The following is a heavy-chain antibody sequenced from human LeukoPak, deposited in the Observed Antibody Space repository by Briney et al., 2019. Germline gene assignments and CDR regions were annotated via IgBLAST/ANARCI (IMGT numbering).Heavy chain of an antibody. Sequence: ASVKVSCKASGYTFTSYGISWVRQAPGQGLEWMGWISAYNGNTNYAQKLQGRVTMTTDTSTSTAYMELRSLRSDDTAVYYCARWDYYDSSGLYYFDYWGQGTLATVSS. J-gene: IGHJ4*02. CDR2: ISAYNGNT. CDR1: GYTFTSYG. D-gene: IGHD3-22*01. CDR3: ARWDYYDSSGLYYFDY. V-gene: IGHV1-18*01.